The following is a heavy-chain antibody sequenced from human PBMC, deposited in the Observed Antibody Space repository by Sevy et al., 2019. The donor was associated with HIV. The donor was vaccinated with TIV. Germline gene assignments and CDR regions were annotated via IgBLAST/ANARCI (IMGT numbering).Heavy chain of an antibody. CDR1: GFTFSSYA. J-gene: IGHJ4*02. V-gene: IGHV3-7*01. CDR2: MNQDGTER. Sequence: GGSLRLSCAASGFTFSSYAMHWVRQAPGKGLEWVATMNQDGTERDYVDSVKGRFTISRDNTKTSLFLQMNSLSAEDTGVYYCVREGLGGFSYSLDCWGQGTLVTVSS. CDR3: VREGLGGFSYSLDC. D-gene: IGHD3-16*01.